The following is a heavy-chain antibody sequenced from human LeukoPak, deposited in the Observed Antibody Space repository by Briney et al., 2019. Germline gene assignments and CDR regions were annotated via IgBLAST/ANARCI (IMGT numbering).Heavy chain of an antibody. CDR1: GFTFSGSA. J-gene: IGHJ6*03. Sequence: PGGSLRLSCAASGFTFSGSAIHWVRQASGKGLEWVGRIRSKTNIYATAYAASVKGRFTISRDDSKNTLYLQMNSLRAEDTAVYYCARGLRTASYYYYYYMDVWGKGTTVTISS. CDR2: IRSKTNIYAT. V-gene: IGHV3-73*01. CDR3: ARGLRTASYYYYYYMDV. D-gene: IGHD4-17*01.